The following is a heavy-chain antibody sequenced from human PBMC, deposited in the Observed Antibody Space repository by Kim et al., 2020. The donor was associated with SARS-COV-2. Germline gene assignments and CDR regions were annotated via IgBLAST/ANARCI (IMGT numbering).Heavy chain of an antibody. J-gene: IGHJ4*02. V-gene: IGHV4-34*01. CDR3: ARGRPVLRYFDWLFSLDPFDY. CDR2: INHSGST. CDR1: GGSFSGYY. D-gene: IGHD3-9*01. Sequence: SETLSLTCAVYGGSFSGYYWSWIRQPPGKGLEWIGEINHSGSTNYNPSLKSRVTISVDTSKNQFSQKLSSVTAADTAVYYCARGRPVLRYFDWLFSLDPFDYWGQGTLVTVSS.